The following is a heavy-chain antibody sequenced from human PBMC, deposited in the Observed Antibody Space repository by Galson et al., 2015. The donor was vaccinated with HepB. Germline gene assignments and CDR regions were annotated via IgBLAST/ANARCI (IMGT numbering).Heavy chain of an antibody. J-gene: IGHJ6*02. CDR2: IKRDGSEK. D-gene: IGHD3-16*01. CDR3: AREPPSWGDPSYYGMDV. V-gene: IGHV3-7*03. Sequence: SLRLSCAASGFTFSTYWMSWARQAPGKGLEWVANIKRDGSEKNYVDSVKGRFTISRDNAKNSLCLQMNSLSAEDTAVYYCAREPPSWGDPSYYGMDVWGQGTTVAVSS. CDR1: GFTFSTYW.